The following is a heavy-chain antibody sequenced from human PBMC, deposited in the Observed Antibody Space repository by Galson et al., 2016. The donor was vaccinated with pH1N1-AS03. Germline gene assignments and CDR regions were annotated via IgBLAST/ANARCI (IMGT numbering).Heavy chain of an antibody. J-gene: IGHJ4*02. V-gene: IGHV3-11*01. D-gene: IGHD1-1*01. CDR1: GFTFDYFY. CDR2: ISTAGITT. Sequence: SLRLSCAASGFTFDYFYMSWIRQAPGKGLEWISFISTAGITTHYADSVKGRFTISRDNANNSLYLEMTSLRPEDTAIYYCARNWYYFNLWGQGVLVTVSS. CDR3: ARNWYYFNL.